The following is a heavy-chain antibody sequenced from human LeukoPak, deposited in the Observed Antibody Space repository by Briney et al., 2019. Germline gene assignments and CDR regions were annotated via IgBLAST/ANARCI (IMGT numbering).Heavy chain of an antibody. V-gene: IGHV1-69*13. J-gene: IGHJ4*02. CDR2: IIPIFGTA. CDR1: GYTFTSYG. D-gene: IGHD3-22*01. CDR3: ATHYYDSSGYYVFRDY. Sequence: GASVKVSCKASGYTFTSYGISWVRQAPGQGLEWMGGIIPIFGTANYAQKFQGRVTITADESTSTAYMELSSLRSEDTAVYYCATHYYDSSGYYVFRDYWGQGTLVTVSS.